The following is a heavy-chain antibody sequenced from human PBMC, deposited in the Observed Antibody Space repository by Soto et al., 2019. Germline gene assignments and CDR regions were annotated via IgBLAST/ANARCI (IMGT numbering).Heavy chain of an antibody. CDR1: GFTFSSYG. V-gene: IGHV3-30*18. J-gene: IGHJ6*02. Sequence: QVQLVESGGGVVQPGRSLRLSCAASGFTFSSYGMHWVRQAPGKGLEWVAVISYDGSNKYYADSVKGRFTISRDNSKNTLYLQMNSLRAEDTAVYYCAKDPRYSSSSYYYYGMGVWGQGTTVTVSS. D-gene: IGHD6-6*01. CDR3: AKDPRYSSSSYYYYGMGV. CDR2: ISYDGSNK.